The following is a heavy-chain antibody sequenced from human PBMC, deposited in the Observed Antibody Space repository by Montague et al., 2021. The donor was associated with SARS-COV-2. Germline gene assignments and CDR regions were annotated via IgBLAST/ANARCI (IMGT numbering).Heavy chain of an antibody. CDR3: ARDRDWDDWCGMDV. CDR2: ISSSGGGSTK. J-gene: IGHJ6*02. Sequence: SLRLSCAASGFIFSSYEMNWVRQAPVKGLEWISYISSSGGGSTKXYTXSVKGRFTISRDNAKNSLYLQTNRLRVEDTAIYYCARDRDWDDWCGMDVWGQGTTVTVSS. V-gene: IGHV3-48*03. D-gene: IGHD2-21*01. CDR1: GFIFSSYE.